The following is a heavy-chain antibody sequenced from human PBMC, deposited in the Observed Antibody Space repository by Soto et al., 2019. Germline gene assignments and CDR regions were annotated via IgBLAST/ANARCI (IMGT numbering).Heavy chain of an antibody. CDR2: IKQDGSEK. D-gene: IGHD6-19*01. CDR1: GFTFSSYW. V-gene: IGHV3-7*03. Sequence: GGSLRLSCAASGFTFSSYWMSWVRQAPGKGLEWVASIKQDGSEKYYVDSVKGRITISRDNAKNSLYLQMNSLRAEDKAVYYCERESSGWSDAFDTWGQGTMVTVSS. J-gene: IGHJ3*02. CDR3: ERESSGWSDAFDT.